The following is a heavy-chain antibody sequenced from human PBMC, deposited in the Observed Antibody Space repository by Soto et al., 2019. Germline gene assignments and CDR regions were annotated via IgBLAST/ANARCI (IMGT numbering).Heavy chain of an antibody. CDR3: ARGLILWFGELSRRGGYYYYMDV. Sequence: QVQLQQWGAGLLKPSETLSLTCAVYGGSLSGYQWSWIRQTPGKGLEWIGEINDSGNINYNPSLKSRGTILLDTPRKQISLTLSAVTAADSAVYYCARGLILWFGELSRRGGYYYYMDVWGKGTTVAVSS. CDR2: INDSGNI. D-gene: IGHD3-10*01. V-gene: IGHV4-34*01. CDR1: GGSLSGYQ. J-gene: IGHJ6*03.